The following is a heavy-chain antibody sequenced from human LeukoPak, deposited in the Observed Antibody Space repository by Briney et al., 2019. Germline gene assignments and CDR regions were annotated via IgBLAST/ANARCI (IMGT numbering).Heavy chain of an antibody. D-gene: IGHD4-17*01. J-gene: IGHJ4*02. V-gene: IGHV3-23*01. CDR1: GFTFSSYA. CDR2: ISGSGGST. Sequence: GGSLRLSCAASGFTFSSYAMSWVRQAPGKGLEWVSAISGSGGSTYYADSVKGRFTISRDNSKNTLYLQMNSLRAEDTAVYYCVKDIGHGDYLPYYFDYWGQGTLVTVSS. CDR3: VKDIGHGDYLPYYFDY.